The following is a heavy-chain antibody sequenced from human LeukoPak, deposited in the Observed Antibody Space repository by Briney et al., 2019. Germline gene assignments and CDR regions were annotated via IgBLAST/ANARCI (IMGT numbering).Heavy chain of an antibody. CDR1: GFTFSDYY. J-gene: IGHJ4*02. CDR2: ISSSSTYT. CDR3: AREGREFGPHKLAGFDY. D-gene: IGHD3-10*01. Sequence: GGSLSLSCAASGFTFSDYYMSWIRQAPGKGLEWVSYISSSSTYTNYADSVRGRFTISRDNAKNSLYLQMNSLRAEDTAVYYCAREGREFGPHKLAGFDYWGQGTLVTVSS. V-gene: IGHV3-11*05.